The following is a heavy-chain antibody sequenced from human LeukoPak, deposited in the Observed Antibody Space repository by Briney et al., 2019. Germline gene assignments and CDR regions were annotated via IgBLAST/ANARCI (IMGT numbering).Heavy chain of an antibody. D-gene: IGHD6-19*01. Sequence: PSQTLSLTCAVSGGSISSGGYSWSWIRQPPGKGLEWIGYIYHSGSTYYNPSLKSRVTISVDRSKNQFSLKLSSVTAADTAVYYCARTPISSGWRYDYWGQGTLVTVSS. J-gene: IGHJ4*02. CDR1: GGSISSGGYS. CDR3: ARTPISSGWRYDY. V-gene: IGHV4-30-2*01. CDR2: IYHSGST.